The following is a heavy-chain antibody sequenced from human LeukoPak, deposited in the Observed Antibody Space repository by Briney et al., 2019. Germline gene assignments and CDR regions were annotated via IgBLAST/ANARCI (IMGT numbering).Heavy chain of an antibody. Sequence: PGRSLRLSCAASGFTFSGYGIHWVRQAPGKGLEWVAMIWHDGSHDYYADSVRGRLTISRDTSKNTMVLQINSLRVDDTAVYYCARGDYVSGTYMGVWGNGTTVTVSS. V-gene: IGHV3-33*01. CDR1: GFTFSGYG. D-gene: IGHD3-16*01. CDR3: ARGDYVSGTYMGV. CDR2: IWHDGSHD. J-gene: IGHJ6*04.